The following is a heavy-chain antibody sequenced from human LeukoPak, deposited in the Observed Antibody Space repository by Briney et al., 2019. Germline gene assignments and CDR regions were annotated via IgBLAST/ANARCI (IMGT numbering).Heavy chain of an antibody. D-gene: IGHD3-10*01. V-gene: IGHV3-49*04. Sequence: GRSLRLSCTASGFTFGDYAMSWVRQAPGKGLEWVGFIRSKAYGGTTEYAASVKGRFTISRDDSKSIAYLQMNSLKTEDTAVYYCTRMGTVLLWFGECDYWGQGTLVTVSS. J-gene: IGHJ4*02. CDR2: IRSKAYGGTT. CDR3: TRMGTVLLWFGECDY. CDR1: GFTFGDYA.